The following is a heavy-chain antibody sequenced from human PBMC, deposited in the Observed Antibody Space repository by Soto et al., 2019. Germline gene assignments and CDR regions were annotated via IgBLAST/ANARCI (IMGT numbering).Heavy chain of an antibody. CDR1: GFTFRSYA. Sequence: EVQLLESGGGLVQPGGSLRLSCAASGFTFRSYAMRWVRQAPGKGLEWVSAISGSGGSTYYADSVKGRFTISRDNSKNTLYLQMNSLRAEDTALYYCARRGSGSYYDYWGQGTLVTVSS. D-gene: IGHD1-26*01. V-gene: IGHV3-23*01. J-gene: IGHJ4*02. CDR2: ISGSGGST. CDR3: ARRGSGSYYDY.